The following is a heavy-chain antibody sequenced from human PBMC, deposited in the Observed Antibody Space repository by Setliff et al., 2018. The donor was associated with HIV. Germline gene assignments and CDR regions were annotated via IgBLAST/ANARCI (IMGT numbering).Heavy chain of an antibody. V-gene: IGHV3-30-3*01. D-gene: IGHD6-19*01. J-gene: IGHJ6*03. CDR2: MSTGGDIK. Sequence: PGGSLRLSCAATGFTFSSYVLHWVRQAPGKGLEWVAVMSTGGDIKIYADSVKGRFTISRDNSKNTLFLQMNSLRPEDTATYYCAGVWEGWFHYYYYYYMDVWGKGTTVTVSS. CDR1: GFTFSSYV. CDR3: AGVWEGWFHYYYYYYMDV.